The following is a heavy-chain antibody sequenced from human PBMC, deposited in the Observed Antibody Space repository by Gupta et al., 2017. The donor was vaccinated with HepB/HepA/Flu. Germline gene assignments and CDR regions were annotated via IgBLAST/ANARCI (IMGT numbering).Heavy chain of an antibody. J-gene: IGHJ4*02. Sequence: EVRLVESGGRLVQRGRSLRLSCAASGFTFDDYAMHWVRQAPGKGLEWVSSVSWNSDYIGYADSVKGRFTISRDNAKNSLYLQMNSLRTEDTALYYCAKDINYDILTGYSSYFDYWGQGTLVTVSS. V-gene: IGHV3-9*01. CDR1: GFTFDDYA. CDR2: VSWNSDYI. CDR3: AKDINYDILTGYSSYFDY. D-gene: IGHD3-9*01.